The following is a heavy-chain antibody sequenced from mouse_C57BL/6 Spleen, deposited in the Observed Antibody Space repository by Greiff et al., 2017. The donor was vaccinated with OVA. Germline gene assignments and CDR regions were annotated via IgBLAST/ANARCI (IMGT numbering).Heavy chain of an antibody. D-gene: IGHD1-1*01. CDR2: IYPGDGDT. Sequence: VQLQQSGPELVKPGASVKISCKASGYAFSSSWMNWVKQRPGKGLEWIGRIYPGDGDTNYNGKFKGKATLTADKSSSTAYMQLSSLTSEDSAVYFCARELLPTYYFDYWGQGTTLTVSS. CDR1: GYAFSSSW. V-gene: IGHV1-82*01. CDR3: ARELLPTYYFDY. J-gene: IGHJ2*01.